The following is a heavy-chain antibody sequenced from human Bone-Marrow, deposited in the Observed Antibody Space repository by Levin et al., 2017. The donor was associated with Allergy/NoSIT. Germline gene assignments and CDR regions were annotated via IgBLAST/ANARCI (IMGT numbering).Heavy chain of an antibody. CDR2: ISSSSSYI. CDR3: AREPWIAAAGADY. Sequence: PGGSLRLSCAASGFTFSSYSMNWVRQAPGKGLEWVSSISSSSSYIYYADSAKGRFTISRDNAKNSLYLQMNSLRAEDTAVYYCAREPWIAAAGADYWGKGTLVTVSS. D-gene: IGHD6-13*01. V-gene: IGHV3-21*01. CDR1: GFTFSSYS. J-gene: IGHJ4*02.